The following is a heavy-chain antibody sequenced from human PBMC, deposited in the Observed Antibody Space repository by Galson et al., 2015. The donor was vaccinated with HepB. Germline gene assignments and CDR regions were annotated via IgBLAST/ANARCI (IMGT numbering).Heavy chain of an antibody. CDR3: AKGGGYSSSSRGWFDP. D-gene: IGHD6-6*01. J-gene: IGHJ5*02. CDR1: GFTFSSYA. CDR2: ISGSGGST. Sequence: SLRLSCAASGFTFSSYAMSWVRQAPGKGLEWVSAISGSGGSTYYADSVKGRFTISRDNSKNTLYLQMNSLRAEDTAVYYCAKGGGYSSSSRGWFDPWGQGTLVTVSS. V-gene: IGHV3-23*01.